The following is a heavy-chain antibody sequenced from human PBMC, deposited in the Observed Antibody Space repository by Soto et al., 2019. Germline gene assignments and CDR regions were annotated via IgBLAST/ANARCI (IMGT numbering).Heavy chain of an antibody. Sequence: QVQLVESGGGVVQPGRSLRLSCVASGFTFSSYGMHWVRQAPGKGLDWVAVIWFDGSNKYYADSVKGRFTISRDSSKNTLYLQMDSLRDEDTAVYYCARDGNWDLDYWGQGTLVTVSS. V-gene: IGHV3-33*01. CDR3: ARDGNWDLDY. D-gene: IGHD7-27*01. J-gene: IGHJ4*02. CDR2: IWFDGSNK. CDR1: GFTFSSYG.